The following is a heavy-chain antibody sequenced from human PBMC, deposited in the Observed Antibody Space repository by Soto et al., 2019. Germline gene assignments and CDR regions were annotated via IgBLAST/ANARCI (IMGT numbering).Heavy chain of an antibody. Sequence: GASVKVSCKASGYTFTSYGISWVRQAPGQGLEWMGWISAYNGNTNYAQKLQGRVTMTTDTSTSTAYMELRSLRSDDTAVYYCASYLEGYYDSILPPDYWGQGTLVTVSS. CDR1: GYTFTSYG. CDR3: ASYLEGYYDSILPPDY. CDR2: ISAYNGNT. V-gene: IGHV1-18*01. J-gene: IGHJ4*02. D-gene: IGHD3-22*01.